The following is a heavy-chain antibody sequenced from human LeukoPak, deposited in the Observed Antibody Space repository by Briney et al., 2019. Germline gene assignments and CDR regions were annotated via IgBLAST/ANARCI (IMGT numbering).Heavy chain of an antibody. CDR1: GYTFTGYY. V-gene: IGHV1-2*06. CDR3: ARDLSAIAAAADTDY. Sequence: ASVKVSCKASGYTFTGYYMHWVRQAPGQGLEWMGRINPNSGGTNYAQKFQGRVTMTRDTSISTAYMELSRLRSDDTAAYYCARDLSAIAAAADTDYWGQGTLVTVSS. CDR2: INPNSGGT. J-gene: IGHJ4*02. D-gene: IGHD6-13*01.